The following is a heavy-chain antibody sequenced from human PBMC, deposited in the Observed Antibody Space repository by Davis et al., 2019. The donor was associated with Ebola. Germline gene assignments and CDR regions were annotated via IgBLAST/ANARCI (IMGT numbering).Heavy chain of an antibody. V-gene: IGHV3-23*01. D-gene: IGHD3-22*01. CDR1: GFTFSDYG. J-gene: IGHJ4*02. CDR3: AKDSRAYYYYDSRRGLYFYFDY. Sequence: PGGSLRLSCAGSGFTFSDYGMNWVRQAPGKGLEWVLGISGSGGSTYYADSVKGRFTISRDNSKNMLYLQLNSLRAEDTAVYYCAKDSRAYYYYDSRRGLYFYFDYWGQGTLVTVSS. CDR2: ISGSGGST.